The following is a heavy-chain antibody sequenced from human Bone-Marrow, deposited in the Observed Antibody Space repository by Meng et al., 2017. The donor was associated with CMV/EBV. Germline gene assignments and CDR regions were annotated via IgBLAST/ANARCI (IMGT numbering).Heavy chain of an antibody. J-gene: IGHJ5*02. CDR2: IYYSGST. CDR3: ARAVPAAMNNWFDP. Sequence: GSLRLSCTVSGGSISSSSYYWGWIRQPPGKGLEWIGSIYYSGSTYYNPSLKSRVTISVDTSKNQFSLKLSSVTAADTALYYCARAVPAAMNNWFDPWGQGTLVTVSS. D-gene: IGHD2-2*01. CDR1: GGSISSSSYY. V-gene: IGHV4-39*07.